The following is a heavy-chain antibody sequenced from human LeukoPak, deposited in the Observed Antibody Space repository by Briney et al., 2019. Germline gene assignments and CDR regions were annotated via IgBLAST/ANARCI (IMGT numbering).Heavy chain of an antibody. CDR2: ISAYNGNT. D-gene: IGHD3-22*01. CDR3: ARSDYYDSSGPVEYFQH. J-gene: IGHJ1*01. CDR1: GYTFTIYG. Sequence: GASVKVSFKASGYTFTIYGISWVRPAPGQGLEWMGWISAYNGNTNYAQKLQGRVTMTTDTSTSTAYMELRSLRSDDTAVYYCARSDYYDSSGPVEYFQHWGQGTLVTVSS. V-gene: IGHV1-18*01.